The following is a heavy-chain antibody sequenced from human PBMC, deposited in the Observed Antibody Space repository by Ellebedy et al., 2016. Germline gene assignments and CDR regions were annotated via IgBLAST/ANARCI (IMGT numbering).Heavy chain of an antibody. D-gene: IGHD6-19*01. CDR2: ISGSGGST. CDR1: GFTFSSYA. V-gene: IGHV3-23*01. J-gene: IGHJ6*02. CDR3: AKARGIVAGWGMDV. Sequence: GGSLRLSCAASGFTFSSYAMSWVRQAPGEGLEWVSAISGSGGSTYYADSVKGRFTISRDNSKNTLYLQMNSLRAEDTAVYYCAKARGIVAGWGMDVWGQGTTVTVSS.